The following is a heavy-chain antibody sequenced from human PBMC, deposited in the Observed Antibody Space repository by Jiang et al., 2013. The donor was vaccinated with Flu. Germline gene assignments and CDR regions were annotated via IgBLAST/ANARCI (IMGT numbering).Heavy chain of an antibody. CDR2: VKSETDGGTI. D-gene: IGHD3-10*01. V-gene: IGHV3-15*01. CDR1: GFNISNSW. Sequence: VQLVESGGGLVKPGGSLTVSCAVSGFNISNSWMSWVRQAPGKGLEWIGRVKSETDGGTIDYAAPVRGRFTISRDDSKSTLDLQMDSLQIEDTAVYYCTTHDLWFGDSGGHWGQGILVAVSS. CDR3: TTHDLWFGDSGGH. J-gene: IGHJ4*02.